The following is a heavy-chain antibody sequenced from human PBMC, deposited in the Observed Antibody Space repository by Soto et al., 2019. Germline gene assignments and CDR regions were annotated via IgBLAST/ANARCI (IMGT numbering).Heavy chain of an antibody. CDR1: EYSFASYW. J-gene: IGHJ6*02. Sequence: PXESLKISCKGSEYSFASYWISWVRQMPGKGLEWMGRIDPSDSYTNYSPSFQGHVTISADKSISTAYLQWSSLKASDTAMYYCARLSSSSDYYYGMDVWGQGTTVTVSS. CDR3: ARLSSSSDYYYGMDV. V-gene: IGHV5-10-1*01. D-gene: IGHD6-6*01. CDR2: IDPSDSYT.